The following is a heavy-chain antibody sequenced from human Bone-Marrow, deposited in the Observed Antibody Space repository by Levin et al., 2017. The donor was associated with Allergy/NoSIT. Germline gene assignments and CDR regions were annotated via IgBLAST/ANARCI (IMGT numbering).Heavy chain of an antibody. Sequence: GGSLRLSCAASGFSVSINYMSWVRQAPGKGLECVSVIYSAASTHYADSVKGRFTISRDNSENALYLQMNSLRADDTAVYFCVRDRGSVLRNDAFMFGAKGQWSPSLQ. CDR1: GFSVSINY. V-gene: IGHV3-53*01. CDR3: VRDRGSVLRNDAFM. D-gene: IGHD5/OR15-5a*01. CDR2: IYSAAST. J-gene: IGHJ3*01.